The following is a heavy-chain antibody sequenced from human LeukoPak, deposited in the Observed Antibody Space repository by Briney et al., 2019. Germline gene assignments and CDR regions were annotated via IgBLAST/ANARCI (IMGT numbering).Heavy chain of an antibody. CDR1: GFTFSSYA. J-gene: IGHJ4*02. CDR3: ARGYYYDTSGYGSIFDY. V-gene: IGHV3-23*01. Sequence: GGSLRLSCAASGFTFSSYAMSWVRQAPGKGLEWVSAISGSGGSTYYADSLKGRFTISRDNAKTSLYLQMNSLRAEDTAVYYCARGYYYDTSGYGSIFDYWGQGTLVTVSS. D-gene: IGHD3-22*01. CDR2: ISGSGGST.